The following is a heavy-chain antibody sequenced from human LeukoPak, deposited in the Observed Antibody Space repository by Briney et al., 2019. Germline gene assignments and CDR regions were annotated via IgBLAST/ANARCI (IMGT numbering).Heavy chain of an antibody. CDR3: ARDFRDYYESSRSGDDY. CDR2: IYSGGST. D-gene: IGHD3-22*01. Sequence: PGGSLRLSCAASGFTVSSNYMSWVRQAPGKGLEWVSVIYSGGSTYYADSVKGRFTISRDNSKNTLYLQMNSLRAEDTAVYYCARDFRDYYESSRSGDDYWGQGTLVTVSS. V-gene: IGHV3-66*01. J-gene: IGHJ4*02. CDR1: GFTVSSNY.